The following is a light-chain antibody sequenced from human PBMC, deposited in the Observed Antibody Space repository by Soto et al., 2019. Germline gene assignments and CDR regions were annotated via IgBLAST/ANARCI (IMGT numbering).Light chain of an antibody. V-gene: IGKV3-11*01. CDR3: QQSSNWPLT. Sequence: EIVLTQSPATLSLSPGERATPSCRASQSVSSCLAWYQQKPGQAPRLLIYDASNRATGIPARFSGSGSGTDFTLTISSLEPEDFAVYYCQQSSNWPLTFGGGTKVDIK. CDR1: QSVSSC. J-gene: IGKJ4*01. CDR2: DAS.